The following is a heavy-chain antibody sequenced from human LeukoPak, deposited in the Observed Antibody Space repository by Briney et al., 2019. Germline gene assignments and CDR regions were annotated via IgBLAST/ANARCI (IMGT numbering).Heavy chain of an antibody. J-gene: IGHJ4*02. CDR2: ISSSSSTM. CDR3: ARDPYDILTLDY. D-gene: IGHD3-9*01. Sequence: GGSLRLSCAASGFTFSSYSMNWVRQAPGKGLEWVSYISSSSSTMYYADSVKGRFTISRDNAKNSLYLQMNSLRAEDTAVYYCARDPYDILTLDYWGQGTLVTVSS. CDR1: GFTFSSYS. V-gene: IGHV3-48*01.